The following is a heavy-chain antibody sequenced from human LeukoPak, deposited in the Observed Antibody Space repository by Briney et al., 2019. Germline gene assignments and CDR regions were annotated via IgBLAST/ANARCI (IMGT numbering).Heavy chain of an antibody. Sequence: ASVKVSCKASGYSFTGSAMNWVRQAPGQGLEWMGCVNPNSGDTNYAQKFQGSVTMTRDTSISTVYMELSRLRSDDTAVYYCARASGSYWWFDSWGQGTLVTVSS. CDR3: ARASGSYWWFDS. J-gene: IGHJ5*01. V-gene: IGHV1-2*02. D-gene: IGHD1-26*01. CDR2: VNPNSGDT. CDR1: GYSFTGSA.